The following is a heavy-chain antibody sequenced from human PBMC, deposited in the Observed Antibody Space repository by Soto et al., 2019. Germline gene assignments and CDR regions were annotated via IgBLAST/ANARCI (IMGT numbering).Heavy chain of an antibody. V-gene: IGHV3-53*01. D-gene: IGHD5-18*01. J-gene: IGHJ6*02. CDR1: VFPVSSNY. CDR3: ARVGLDTAMVSGMDV. Sequence: GGSLRLSCSASVFPVSSNYMSWVRPAPGKGLEWVSVIYSGGSTYYADSVKGRFTISRDNSKNTLYLQMNSLRAEDTAVYYCARVGLDTAMVSGMDVWGQGTTVTVSS. CDR2: IYSGGST.